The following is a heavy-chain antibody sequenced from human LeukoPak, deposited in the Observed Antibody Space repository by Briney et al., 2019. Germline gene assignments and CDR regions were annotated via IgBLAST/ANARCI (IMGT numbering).Heavy chain of an antibody. J-gene: IGHJ4*02. D-gene: IGHD2-2*01. CDR1: GFSFSTQR. V-gene: IGHV3-74*01. CDR3: VSFYETY. Sequence: GGSLRLSCVASGFSFSTQRMHWVRQAPGKGLVWVSRLNGDGSLTNYADAVKGRFTISKDNAKNTVYLQMNNLRAEDTAVYYCVSFYETYWGRGTLVTVSS. CDR2: LNGDGSLT.